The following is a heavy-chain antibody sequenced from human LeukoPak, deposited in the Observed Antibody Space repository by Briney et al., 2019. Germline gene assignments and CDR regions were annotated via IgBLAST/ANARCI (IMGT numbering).Heavy chain of an antibody. CDR1: GGTFSSYA. J-gene: IGHJ3*02. D-gene: IGHD5-18*01. CDR2: IIPIFGTA. CDR3: ARGYSYGYDAFDI. Sequence: ASVKVSCKASGGTFSSYAISWVRQAPGQGLEWMGGIIPIFGTANYAQKFQGRVTITTDESTSTAYMELSSLRSEDTAVYYCARGYSYGYDAFDIWGQGTMVTVSS. V-gene: IGHV1-69*05.